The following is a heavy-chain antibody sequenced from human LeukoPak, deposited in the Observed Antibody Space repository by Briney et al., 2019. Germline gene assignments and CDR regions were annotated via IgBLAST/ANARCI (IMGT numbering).Heavy chain of an antibody. CDR2: ISTSNTYI. Sequence: GGSLRLSCAASGFTFSSYSMNWVRQAPGKGLEWVSSISTSNTYIYYADSVKGRFTISRNNAKNSLYLQMNSLRAEDTAVYYCAGYSSSRHYFDYWGQGTLVTVSS. CDR3: AGYSSSRHYFDY. CDR1: GFTFSSYS. J-gene: IGHJ4*02. V-gene: IGHV3-21*01. D-gene: IGHD6-13*01.